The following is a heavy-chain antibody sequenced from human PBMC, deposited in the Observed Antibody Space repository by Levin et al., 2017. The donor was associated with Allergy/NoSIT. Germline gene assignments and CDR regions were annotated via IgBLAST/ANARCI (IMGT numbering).Heavy chain of an antibody. Sequence: QTLSLPCTFSGFSLRTSGMCVSWIRQPPGKALEWLALIDWDDDKYYSTSLKTRLTISKDTSKNQVVLTMTNMDPVDTATYYCARIAAAGSMYYYYGMDVWGQGTTVTVSS. J-gene: IGHJ6*02. V-gene: IGHV2-70*01. CDR2: IDWDDDK. D-gene: IGHD6-13*01. CDR3: ARIAAAGSMYYYYGMDV. CDR1: GFSLRTSGMC.